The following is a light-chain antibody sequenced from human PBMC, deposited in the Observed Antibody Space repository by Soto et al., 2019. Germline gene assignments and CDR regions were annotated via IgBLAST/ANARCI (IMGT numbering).Light chain of an antibody. CDR1: QSISNDH. J-gene: IGKJ4*01. V-gene: IGKV3-20*01. CDR3: QYYGSSVT. Sequence: EIVVTPSPGTLSLSPGERATLSCRASQSISNDHLAWYQQKPGQAPRLLIYGTSNRATGGIADRFSGSGSGTDFTLTISRLEPEDFAVYYCQYYGSSVTFAGGTKV. CDR2: GTS.